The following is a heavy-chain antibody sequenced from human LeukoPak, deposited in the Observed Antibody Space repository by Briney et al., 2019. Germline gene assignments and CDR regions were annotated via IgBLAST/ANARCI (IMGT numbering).Heavy chain of an antibody. J-gene: IGHJ4*02. CDR1: GGSISNYS. V-gene: IGHV4-59*01. Sequence: SKTLSLTCTLSGGSISNYSWSWVRPPPGEGLGWVGYIYYSGSTNYNPSIKRRVTISVDTSKNQFSLKLSTVTAADTAVYYCASSQWIQLWFGYWGQGTLVTVSS. D-gene: IGHD5-18*01. CDR3: ASSQWIQLWFGY. CDR2: IYYSGST.